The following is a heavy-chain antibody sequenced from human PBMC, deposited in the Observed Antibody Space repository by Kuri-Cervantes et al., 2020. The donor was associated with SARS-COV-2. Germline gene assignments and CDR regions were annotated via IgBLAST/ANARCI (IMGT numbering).Heavy chain of an antibody. V-gene: IGHV3-43*01. CDR3: SSGGSQREWYY. CDR1: GFTFGNYF. Sequence: GGSLRLSCATSGFTFGNYFMHWVRQRPGKGLECVSLISWDGGSTYYADSVKGRFTISRDNSKDSLFLQMNSLRSEDTAFYYCSSGGSQREWYYWGQGTLVTVSS. CDR2: ISWDGGST. J-gene: IGHJ4*02. D-gene: IGHD3-16*01.